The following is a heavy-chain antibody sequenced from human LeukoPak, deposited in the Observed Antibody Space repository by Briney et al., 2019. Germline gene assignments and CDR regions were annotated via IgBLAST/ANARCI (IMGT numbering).Heavy chain of an antibody. V-gene: IGHV4-38-2*02. CDR1: GYSISGGYY. Sequence: SETLSLTRNVSGYSISGGYYWGWIRQPPGKGLEWIGIIYHSGSTYYNPSLKSRITILVDTSKNQFSLKLSSVTAADTAVYYCARDWSTTSHYYMDVWGKGTTVTVSS. D-gene: IGHD2-2*01. CDR3: ARDWSTTSHYYMDV. CDR2: IYHSGST. J-gene: IGHJ6*03.